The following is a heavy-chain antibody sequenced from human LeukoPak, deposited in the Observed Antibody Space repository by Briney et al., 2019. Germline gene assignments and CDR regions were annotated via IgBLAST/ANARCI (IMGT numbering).Heavy chain of an antibody. D-gene: IGHD5-18*01. V-gene: IGHV4-30-4*07. CDR2: IYYSGST. CDR3: AREQIQLWANDY. Sequence: PSQTLSLTCAVSGGSISSGGYSWSWIRQPPGKGLEWIGYIYYSGSTSYNPSLKSRVTISVDTSKNQFSLKLSSVTAADTAVYYCAREQIQLWANDYWGQGTLVTVSS. J-gene: IGHJ4*02. CDR1: GGSISSGGYS.